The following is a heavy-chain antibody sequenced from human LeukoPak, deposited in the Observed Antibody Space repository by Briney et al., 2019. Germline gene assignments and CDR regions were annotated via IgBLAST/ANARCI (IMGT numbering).Heavy chain of an antibody. Sequence: PSDTLSLTCAVSGHSISSSSWWGWIRQPPGKGLEWIGYIYYSGSTYYNPSLKSRVTMSVDTSKNQFSLKLSSVTAVDTAVYYCARNEGGSFDYWGQGTLVTVSS. CDR3: ARNEGGSFDY. V-gene: IGHV4-28*01. J-gene: IGHJ4*02. CDR2: IYYSGST. D-gene: IGHD1-26*01. CDR1: GHSISSSSW.